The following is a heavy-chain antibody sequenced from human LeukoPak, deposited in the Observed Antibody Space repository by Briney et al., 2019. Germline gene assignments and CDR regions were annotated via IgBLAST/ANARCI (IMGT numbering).Heavy chain of an antibody. J-gene: IGHJ4*02. CDR1: GNYW. D-gene: IGHD3-9*01. CDR2: INSDGSWT. CDR3: AKTAPDYDILTGYFN. V-gene: IGHV3-74*01. Sequence: GGSLRLSCAASGNYWMHWVRQAPGKGLVWVSHINSDGSWTSYADSVKGRFTISKDNAKNTVYLQMNSLRAEDTAVYYCAKTAPDYDILTGYFNWGQGTLVTVSS.